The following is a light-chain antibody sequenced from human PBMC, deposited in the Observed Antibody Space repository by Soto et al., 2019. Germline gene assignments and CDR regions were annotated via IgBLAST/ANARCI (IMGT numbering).Light chain of an antibody. CDR1: QSIINW. V-gene: IGKV1-5*03. Sequence: DIQMTQSPSTLSASVGDRVTITCRASQSIINWLGWYQQKPGKAPKLLIYKASSLESGVPSRFSGSGSGTDFTLTINRLQPDDFATYYCQQYYSYPLTFGGGTKVEIK. J-gene: IGKJ4*01. CDR3: QQYYSYPLT. CDR2: KAS.